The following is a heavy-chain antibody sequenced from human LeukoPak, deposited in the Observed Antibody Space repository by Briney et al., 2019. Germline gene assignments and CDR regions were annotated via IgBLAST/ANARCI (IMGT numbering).Heavy chain of an antibody. Sequence: GWSLRLSCAASGFTFSSYSMNWVRQAPGKGLEWVSSTSSSSSYIYYADSVKGRFTISRDNAKNSLYLQMNSLRAEDTAVYYCAREAYYYDSSGYSFDYWGQGTLVTVSS. CDR1: GFTFSSYS. D-gene: IGHD3-22*01. CDR2: TSSSSSYI. J-gene: IGHJ4*02. CDR3: AREAYYYDSSGYSFDY. V-gene: IGHV3-21*01.